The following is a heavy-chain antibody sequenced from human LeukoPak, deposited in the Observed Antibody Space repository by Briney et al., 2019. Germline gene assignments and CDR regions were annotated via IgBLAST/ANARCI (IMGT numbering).Heavy chain of an antibody. D-gene: IGHD3-3*01. CDR2: ISYDGSNK. V-gene: IGHV3-30*18. CDR3: AKAQTPLRFLEWLFSPLDY. Sequence: GGSLRLSCAASGFTFSSYGMHWVRQAPGKGLEWVAVISYDGSNKYYADSVKGRFTISRDNSKNTLYLQMNSLRAEDTAVYYCAKAQTPLRFLEWLFSPLDYWGQGTLVTVSS. J-gene: IGHJ4*02. CDR1: GFTFSSYG.